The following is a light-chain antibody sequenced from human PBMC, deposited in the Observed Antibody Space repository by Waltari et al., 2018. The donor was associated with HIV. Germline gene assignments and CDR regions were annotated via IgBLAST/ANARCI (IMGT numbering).Light chain of an antibody. CDR2: KAS. Sequence: DIQLTQSPSTLSATVADRVIITCRASQSISSGLAWYQQRPGRAPNLLIYKASSLRSGVPSRFSGSGSGTEFTLTISSLQPDDFATYYCQQYNGYPLTFGGGTKVEIK. J-gene: IGKJ4*01. CDR3: QQYNGYPLT. V-gene: IGKV1-5*03. CDR1: QSISSG.